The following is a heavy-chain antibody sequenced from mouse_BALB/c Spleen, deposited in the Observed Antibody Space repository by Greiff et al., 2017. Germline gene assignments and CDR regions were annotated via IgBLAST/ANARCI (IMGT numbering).Heavy chain of an antibody. V-gene: IGHV1-14*01. J-gene: IGHJ3*01. Sequence: VQLQQSGPELVKPGASVKMSCKASGYTFTSYVMHWVKQKPGQGLEWIGYINPYNDGTKYNEKFKGKATLTVDTSSSTAYVDLSSLTSEDSAVYYCAREAYYRYDGFAYWGQGTLVTVSA. CDR3: AREAYYRYDGFAY. CDR2: INPYNDGT. D-gene: IGHD2-14*01. CDR1: GYTFTSYV.